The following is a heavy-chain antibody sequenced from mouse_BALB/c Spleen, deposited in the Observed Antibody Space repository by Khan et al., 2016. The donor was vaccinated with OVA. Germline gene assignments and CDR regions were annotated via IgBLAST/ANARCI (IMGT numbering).Heavy chain of an antibody. J-gene: IGHJ4*01. Sequence: QVQLQQSGPGLVAPSQSLSITCTVSGFSLTSYGVSWVRQPPGKGLEWLGVIWGDGNTNFHSATSSRLSISKDNSKSKVFLTLNSLQTDDTATYYGAKDRGYYAVDYWGQGTSVTVSS. V-gene: IGHV2-3*01. CDR1: GFSLTSYG. CDR2: IWGDGNT. CDR3: AKDRGYYAVDY.